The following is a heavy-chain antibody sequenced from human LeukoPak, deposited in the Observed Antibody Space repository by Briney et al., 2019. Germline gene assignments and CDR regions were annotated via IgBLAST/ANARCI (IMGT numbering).Heavy chain of an antibody. V-gene: IGHV4-31*03. Sequence: PSETLSLTCTVSGGSISSGGYYWSWIRQHPGKGLEWIGYIYYSGSTYYNPSLKSRVTISVDTSKNQFSLKLSSVTAADTAVYYCARALFSSGWYDYWGQGTLVTVSS. CDR2: IYYSGST. CDR3: ARALFSSGWYDY. CDR1: GGSISSGGYY. D-gene: IGHD6-19*01. J-gene: IGHJ4*02.